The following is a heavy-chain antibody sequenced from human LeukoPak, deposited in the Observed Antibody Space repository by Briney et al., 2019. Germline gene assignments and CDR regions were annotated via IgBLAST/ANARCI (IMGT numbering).Heavy chain of an antibody. V-gene: IGHV4-4*07. Sequence: SETLSLTCTVCGGSISSYYWSWIRQPAGKGLEWIGRIYTSGSTNYNPSLKSRVTMSVDTSKNQFSLKLSSVTAADTAVYYCARGVDIVATITGYYYYMDVWGKGTTVTVSS. CDR3: ARGVDIVATITGYYYYMDV. D-gene: IGHD5-12*01. CDR1: GGSISSYY. J-gene: IGHJ6*03. CDR2: IYTSGST.